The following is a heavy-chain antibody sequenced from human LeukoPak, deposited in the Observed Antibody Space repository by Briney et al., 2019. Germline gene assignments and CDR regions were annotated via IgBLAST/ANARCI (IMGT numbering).Heavy chain of an antibody. V-gene: IGHV5-10-1*01. CDR1: GYRFTSDW. J-gene: IGHJ4*02. CDR2: IDPSDSYT. Sequence: GESLKISCKGSGYRFTSDWIGWVRAMPGKGLEWMGRIDPSDSYTNYSPSFQGHVTISADKSISTAYLQWSSLKASDTAMYYCALPSSLRYWGQGTLVTVSS. CDR3: ALPSSLRY.